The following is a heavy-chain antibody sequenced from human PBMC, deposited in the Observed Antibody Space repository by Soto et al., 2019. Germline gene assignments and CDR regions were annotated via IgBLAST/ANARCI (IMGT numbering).Heavy chain of an antibody. Sequence: SETLSLTCAVYGGSFSGYYWSWIRQPPGKGLEWIGEINHSGSTNYNPSLKSRVTISVDTSKNQFSLKLSSVTAADTAVYYCARFRITGTTGNYYYYGMDVWGQGTTVTVSS. CDR3: ARFRITGTTGNYYYYGMDV. J-gene: IGHJ6*02. D-gene: IGHD1-20*01. CDR1: GGSFSGYY. V-gene: IGHV4-34*01. CDR2: INHSGST.